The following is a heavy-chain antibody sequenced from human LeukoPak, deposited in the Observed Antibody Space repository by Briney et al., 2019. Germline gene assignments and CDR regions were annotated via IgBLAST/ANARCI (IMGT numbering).Heavy chain of an antibody. Sequence: PGGSLRLSCAASGFSFSSYGMTWLRQRPGKGLEWVATINKDGTDKYYVDSVKGRFTISRDNAENSLSLHMNSLRAEDTAVYYCTRGGRSTSYYWQYWGQGTLVTVSS. J-gene: IGHJ4*02. CDR3: TRGGRSTSYYWQY. CDR1: GFSFSSYG. CDR2: INKDGTDK. D-gene: IGHD1-26*01. V-gene: IGHV3-7*01.